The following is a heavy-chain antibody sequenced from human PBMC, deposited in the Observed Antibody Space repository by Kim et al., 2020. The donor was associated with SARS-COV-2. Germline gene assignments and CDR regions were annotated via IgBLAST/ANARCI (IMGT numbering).Heavy chain of an antibody. CDR3: ARDLQPSYYDLLIVGFDP. CDR2: MNPNSGNT. D-gene: IGHD3-9*01. CDR1: GYTFTSYD. V-gene: IGHV1-8*01. Sequence: ASVKVSCKASGYTFTSYDINWVRQATGQGLEWMGWMNPNSGNTGYAQKFQGRVTMTRNTSISTAYMELSSLRSEDTAVYYCARDLQPSYYDLLIVGFDPWGQGTLVTVSS. J-gene: IGHJ5*02.